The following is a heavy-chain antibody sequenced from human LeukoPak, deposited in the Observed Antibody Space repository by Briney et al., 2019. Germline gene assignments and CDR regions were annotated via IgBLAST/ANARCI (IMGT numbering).Heavy chain of an antibody. Sequence: PSETLSLTCADYGGSFSGYYWSWIRQPPGKGLEWIGEINHSGSTNYNPSLKSRVTISVDTSKNQFSLKLSSVTAADTAVYYCARGHLAYCGGDCYSPYYYYYGMDVWGQGTTVTVSS. J-gene: IGHJ6*02. D-gene: IGHD2-21*02. V-gene: IGHV4-34*01. CDR3: ARGHLAYCGGDCYSPYYYYYGMDV. CDR1: GGSFSGYY. CDR2: INHSGST.